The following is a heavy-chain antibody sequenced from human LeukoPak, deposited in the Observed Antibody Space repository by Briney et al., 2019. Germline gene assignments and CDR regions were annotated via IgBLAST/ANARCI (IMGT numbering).Heavy chain of an antibody. Sequence: ASVKVSCKASGGTFSSCAISWVRQAPGQGLEWMGGIIPIFGTANYAQKFQGRVTITTDESTSTAYMELSSLRSDDTAVYYCAINIVVVPAATKGAFDIWGQGTMVTVSS. D-gene: IGHD2-2*01. CDR3: AINIVVVPAATKGAFDI. V-gene: IGHV1-69*05. CDR1: GGTFSSCA. CDR2: IIPIFGTA. J-gene: IGHJ3*02.